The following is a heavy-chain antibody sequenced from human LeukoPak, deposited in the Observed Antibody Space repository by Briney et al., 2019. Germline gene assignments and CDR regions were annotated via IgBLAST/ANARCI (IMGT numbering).Heavy chain of an antibody. CDR1: GFTFTSYG. J-gene: IGHJ5*02. Sequence: ASVKVSCKASGFTFTSYGISWVRQAPGQGLDWMGWISAYNGNTNYAQKLQGRVTMTTDTSTSTAYMELRSLRSDDTAVYYCARGVIGPLSNWFDPWGQGTLVTVSS. V-gene: IGHV1-18*01. CDR3: ARGVIGPLSNWFDP. D-gene: IGHD2-21*01. CDR2: ISAYNGNT.